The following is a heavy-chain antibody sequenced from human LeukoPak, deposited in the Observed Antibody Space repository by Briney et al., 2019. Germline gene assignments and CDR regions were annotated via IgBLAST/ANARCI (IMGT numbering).Heavy chain of an antibody. CDR1: GFTFSTYW. CDR2: MNSDGCSI. J-gene: IGHJ6*02. V-gene: IGHV3-74*01. D-gene: IGHD2-21*02. Sequence: GGSLRLSCAASGFTFSTYWTYWVRQAPGKGLIWVSRMNSDGCSIRYADSVKGRFTISRDNAKNTLYLQMNSLRVEATAVYYCARGMYGDAVGMDVWGQGTTVTVSS. CDR3: ARGMYGDAVGMDV.